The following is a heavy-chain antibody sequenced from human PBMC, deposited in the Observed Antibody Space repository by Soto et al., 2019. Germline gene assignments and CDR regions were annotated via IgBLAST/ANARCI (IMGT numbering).Heavy chain of an antibody. CDR3: ARQAYYDFWSGYYCWFDP. D-gene: IGHD3-3*01. Sequence: QLLESGPGLVKPSETLSLTCTVSGGSISSSSYYWGWIRQPPGKGLEWIGSIYYSGSTYYNPSLKSRVTISVDTSKNQFSLKLSSVTAADTAVYYCARQAYYDFWSGYYCWFDPWGQGTLVTVSS. J-gene: IGHJ5*02. CDR1: GGSISSSSYY. V-gene: IGHV4-39*01. CDR2: IYYSGST.